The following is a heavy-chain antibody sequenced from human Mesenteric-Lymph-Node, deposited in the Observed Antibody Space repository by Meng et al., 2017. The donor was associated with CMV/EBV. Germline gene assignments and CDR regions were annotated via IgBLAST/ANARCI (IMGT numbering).Heavy chain of an antibody. CDR1: GFTFSSYG. V-gene: IGHV3-30*02. J-gene: IGHJ3*02. D-gene: IGHD6-13*01. Sequence: GGSLRLSCAASGFTFSSYGMHWVRQAPGKGLEWVAFIRYDGSNKYYADSVKGRFTISRDNSKNTLYLQMNSLRAEDTAVYDCAKDLIRATWEYSSSWYDDAFDIWGQGTMVTVSS. CDR3: AKDLIRATWEYSSSWYDDAFDI. CDR2: IRYDGSNK.